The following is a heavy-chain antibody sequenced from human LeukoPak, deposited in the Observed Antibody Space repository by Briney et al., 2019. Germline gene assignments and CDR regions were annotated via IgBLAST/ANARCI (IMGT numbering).Heavy chain of an antibody. CDR2: INPNSGGT. J-gene: IGHJ5*02. Sequence: ASVKVSCKASGYTFTGYYMHWVRQAPGQGLEWMGWINPNSGGTNYAQKFQGRVTMTRDTSISTAYMELGRLRSDDTAVYYCARNFPYYDILTGYTNWFDPWGQGTLVTVSS. CDR3: ARNFPYYDILTGYTNWFDP. V-gene: IGHV1-2*02. CDR1: GYTFTGYY. D-gene: IGHD3-9*01.